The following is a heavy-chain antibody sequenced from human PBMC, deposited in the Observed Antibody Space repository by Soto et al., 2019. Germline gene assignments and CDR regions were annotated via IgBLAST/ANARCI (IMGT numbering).Heavy chain of an antibody. CDR2: ISGSGGST. CDR1: GFTFSNYA. V-gene: IGHV3-23*01. J-gene: IGHJ4*02. CDR3: AKTGGIAVAGTLYFDY. Sequence: EVQLLESGGGLVQPGGSLRLSCAASGFTFSNYAMTWVRQAPGKGLEWVSGISGSGGSTYYADSVKGRFTISRDNSRNTLSLQMNSLRAEDTAVYYCAKTGGIAVAGTLYFDYWGQGTLVTVSS. D-gene: IGHD6-19*01.